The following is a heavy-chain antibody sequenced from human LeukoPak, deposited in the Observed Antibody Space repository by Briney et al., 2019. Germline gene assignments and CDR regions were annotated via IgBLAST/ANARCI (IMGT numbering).Heavy chain of an antibody. CDR1: GYAFTSYD. CDR3: TKGDATFGVIHDY. Sequence: ASVKVSRKASGYAFTSYDINWVRQATGQGLEWMGWMNPNSGNTGYAQKFQGRVTITRNTSISTAYRELSSLRSEDTAVYYCTKGDATFGVIHDYWGQGTLVTVSS. CDR2: MNPNSGNT. V-gene: IGHV1-8*03. D-gene: IGHD3-3*01. J-gene: IGHJ4*02.